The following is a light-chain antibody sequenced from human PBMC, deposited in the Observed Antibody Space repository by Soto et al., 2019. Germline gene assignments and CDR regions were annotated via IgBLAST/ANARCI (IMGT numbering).Light chain of an antibody. Sequence: EIVLTQSPAVLSVSPGERATLSCWASQSVGSTLNWYQQKPGQAPRLLIYDTYIRATGIPARFSGSGSGTDFTLTIASLQSEDFGVYDCQRFNRWPLAFGGGTKVDIK. CDR3: QRFNRWPLA. V-gene: IGKV3-15*01. J-gene: IGKJ4*01. CDR1: QSVGST. CDR2: DTY.